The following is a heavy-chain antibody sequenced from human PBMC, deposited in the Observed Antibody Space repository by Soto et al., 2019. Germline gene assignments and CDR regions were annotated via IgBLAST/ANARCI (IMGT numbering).Heavy chain of an antibody. CDR2: INHSGST. V-gene: IGHV4-34*01. CDR3: ARGREFDY. Sequence: SETLSLTCAVYGGSFSGYYWSWIRQPPGKGLEWIGEINHSGSTNYNPSLKSRVTISVDTSKNQFSLKLSSVTAADTAVYYCARGREFDYWGQGTLVTVS. J-gene: IGHJ4*02. CDR1: GGSFSGYY.